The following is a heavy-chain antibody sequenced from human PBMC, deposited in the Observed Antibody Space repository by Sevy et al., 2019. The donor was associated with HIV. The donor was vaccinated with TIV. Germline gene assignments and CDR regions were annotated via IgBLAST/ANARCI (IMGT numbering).Heavy chain of an antibody. D-gene: IGHD4-17*01. V-gene: IGHV1-18*01. CDR2: ISAYNGNT. CDR3: ARDLGHDYGDYSPLDY. Sequence: ASVKVSCKASGYTFTSYGISWVRQAPGQGLEWMGWISAYNGNTNYAQKLQGRVTMTTDTSTSTAYMELRSLRSDDTAVYYCARDLGHDYGDYSPLDYWGQGTLVTVSS. CDR1: GYTFTSYG. J-gene: IGHJ4*02.